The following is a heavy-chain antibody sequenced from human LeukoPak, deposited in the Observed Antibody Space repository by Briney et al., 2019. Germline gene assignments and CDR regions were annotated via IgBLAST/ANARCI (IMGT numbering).Heavy chain of an antibody. D-gene: IGHD3-3*01. V-gene: IGHV4-59*01. CDR1: GGSISSYY. Sequence: PSETLSLTCTVSGGSISSYYWSWIRQPPGKGLEWIGYIYYSGSTNYNPSLKSRVTISVDTSKNQFSLRLSSVTAADTAVYYCIGNGYYSLEYWGQGTLVTVSS. CDR3: IGNGYYSLEY. J-gene: IGHJ4*02. CDR2: IYYSGST.